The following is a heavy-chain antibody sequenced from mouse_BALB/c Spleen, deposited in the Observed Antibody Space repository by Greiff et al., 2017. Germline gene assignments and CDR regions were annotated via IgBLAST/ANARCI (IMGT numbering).Heavy chain of an antibody. V-gene: IGHV8-8*01. Sequence: QVTLKESAPGIFQPSKPPGLLFSFPGFSLGPPGMVLAWFRQLSGKGLEWLAHIWWDDDKRYNPALKSRLTISKDTSSNQVFLKIASVDTADTATYYCARIGYYGYYAMDYWGQGTSVTVSS. CDR3: ARIGYYGYYAMDY. CDR1: GFSLGPPGMV. D-gene: IGHD1-2*01. CDR2: IWWDDDK. J-gene: IGHJ4*01.